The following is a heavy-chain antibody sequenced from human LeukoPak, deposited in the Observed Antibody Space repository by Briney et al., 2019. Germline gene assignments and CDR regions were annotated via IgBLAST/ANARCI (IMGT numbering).Heavy chain of an antibody. V-gene: IGHV3-21*01. Sequence: PGGSLRLSCAASGFTFSSYSMNWVRQAPGKGLEWVSSISSSSSYIYYADSVKGRFTISRDGAKNSLYLQMNSLRAEDTAVYYCARDLVPAAIYERNWFDPWGQGTPVTVSS. D-gene: IGHD2-2*02. CDR2: ISSSSSYI. CDR1: GFTFSSYS. CDR3: ARDLVPAAIYERNWFDP. J-gene: IGHJ5*02.